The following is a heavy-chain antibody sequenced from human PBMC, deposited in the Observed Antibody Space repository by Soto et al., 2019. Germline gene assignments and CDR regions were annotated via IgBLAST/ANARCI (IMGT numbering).Heavy chain of an antibody. CDR3: AKGIEGATRRPFDY. CDR2: NSWNSGSI. CDR1: GFTFDDYA. V-gene: IGHV3-9*01. J-gene: IGHJ4*02. Sequence: GGSLRLSCAASGFTFDDYAMHWVRQAPGQGLEWVSGNSWNSGSIGYADSGKGRFTISRDNAKNSLYLQMNSLRAEDTDLYSCAKGIEGATRRPFDYWGQGTLVTVSS. D-gene: IGHD1-26*01.